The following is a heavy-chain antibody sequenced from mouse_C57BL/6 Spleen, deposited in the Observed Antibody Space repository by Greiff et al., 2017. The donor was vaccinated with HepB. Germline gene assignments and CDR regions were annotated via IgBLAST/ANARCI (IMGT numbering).Heavy chain of an antibody. J-gene: IGHJ3*01. Sequence: EVQLVESGGGLVKPGGSLKLSCAASGFTFSSYAMSWVRQTPEKRLEWVATISDGGSYTYYPDNVKGRFTISRDNAKNNLYLQMSHLKSEDTAMYYCARDEGDYGRAYWGQGTLVTVSA. CDR2: ISDGGSYT. D-gene: IGHD1-1*01. CDR1: GFTFSSYA. V-gene: IGHV5-4*01. CDR3: ARDEGDYGRAY.